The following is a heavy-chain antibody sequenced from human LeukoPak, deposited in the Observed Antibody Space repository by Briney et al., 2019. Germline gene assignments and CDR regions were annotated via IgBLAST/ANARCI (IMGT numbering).Heavy chain of an antibody. CDR2: IRYDGSDK. CDR3: AKDMPFAGAGFDY. Sequence: GGSLRLSCAASGFTFSNYGIHWVRQAPGKGLEWVAFIRYDGSDKYYADSVKGRFTISRDNSKNTLYLQMNSLRAEDTAVYYCAKDMPFAGAGFDYWGQGTLVTVSS. V-gene: IGHV3-30*02. J-gene: IGHJ4*02. CDR1: GFTFSNYG. D-gene: IGHD1-26*01.